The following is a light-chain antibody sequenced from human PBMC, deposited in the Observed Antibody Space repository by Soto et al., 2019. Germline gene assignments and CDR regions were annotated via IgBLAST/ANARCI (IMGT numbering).Light chain of an antibody. CDR3: QQYNNYWT. Sequence: DIQMTQSPSTLSASVGDRVTITCRASQSIDSWLAWYQQKPGKAPKVLIYDASSLESGVPSRFSGSGSGTEFTLTITTLQPDDFAAYYCQQYNNYWTFGQGTNVDIK. V-gene: IGKV1-5*01. J-gene: IGKJ1*01. CDR2: DAS. CDR1: QSIDSW.